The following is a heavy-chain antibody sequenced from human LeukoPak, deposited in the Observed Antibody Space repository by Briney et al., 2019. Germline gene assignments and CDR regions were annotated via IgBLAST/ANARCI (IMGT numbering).Heavy chain of an antibody. Sequence: GGSLRLTCAATGFTFSSYAMSWVRQAPGKGLEWVSAISGSGGSTYYADSVKGRFTISRDNSKNTLYLQMKSLRAEDTAVYYCAKKSKIVVLPGAIPFDSWGQGTLVTVSS. CDR3: AKKSKIVVLPGAIPFDS. D-gene: IGHD2-2*02. V-gene: IGHV3-23*01. J-gene: IGHJ4*02. CDR1: GFTFSSYA. CDR2: ISGSGGST.